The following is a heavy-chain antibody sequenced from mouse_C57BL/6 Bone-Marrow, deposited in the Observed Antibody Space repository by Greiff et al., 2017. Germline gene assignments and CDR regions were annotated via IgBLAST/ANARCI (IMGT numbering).Heavy chain of an antibody. CDR1: GFNINDYY. CDR3: TLNATVGSFDY. D-gene: IGHD1-1*01. CDR2: IDPDDGDT. V-gene: IGHV14-1*01. J-gene: IGHJ2*01. Sequence: EVQLQQSGPELVRPGASVKMSCTASGFNINDYYMHWVKQRPEQGLEWIGRIDPDDGDTEYAPKFQGKATMTVDTSSNTAYLQLSSLTSEDTAVYYCTLNATVGSFDYWGQGTTLTVSA.